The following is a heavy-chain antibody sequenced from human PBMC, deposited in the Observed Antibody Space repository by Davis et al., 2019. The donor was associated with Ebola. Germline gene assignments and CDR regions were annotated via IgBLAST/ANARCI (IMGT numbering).Heavy chain of an antibody. CDR3: ARDQQYYDFWSGWPNWFDP. V-gene: IGHV7-4-1*02. J-gene: IGHJ5*02. D-gene: IGHD3-3*01. CDR1: GYTFTSYA. CDR2: INTNTGNP. Sequence: ASVKVSCKASGYTFTSYAMNWVRQAPGQGLEWMGWINTNTGNPTYAQGFTGRFVFSLDTSVSTAYLQISSLKAEDTAVYYCARDQQYYDFWSGWPNWFDPWGQGTLVTVSS.